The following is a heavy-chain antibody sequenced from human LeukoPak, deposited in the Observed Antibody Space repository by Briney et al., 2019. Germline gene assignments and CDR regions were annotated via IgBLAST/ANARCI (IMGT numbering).Heavy chain of an antibody. V-gene: IGHV3-48*01. CDR2: ITSSSSTI. D-gene: IGHD3-10*01. Sequence: GGSLRLSCVASGFTFSSYSMNWVRQAPGKGLEWVSYITSSSSTIYYADSVKGRFTISRDNAKNSLYLQMNSLRAEDTAVYYCATSCGSGSYYKSYYWGQGTLVTVSS. J-gene: IGHJ4*02. CDR1: GFTFSSYS. CDR3: ATSCGSGSYYKSYY.